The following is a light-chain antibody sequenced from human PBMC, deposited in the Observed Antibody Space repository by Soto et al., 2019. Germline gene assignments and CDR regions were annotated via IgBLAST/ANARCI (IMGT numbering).Light chain of an antibody. V-gene: IGKV3-20*01. CDR1: QSVSSN. CDR3: QQYGSSLWT. CDR2: GAS. Sequence: VITQSPATLSVSPGERATLSCRASQSVSSNLAWYQQKPGQPPRLLIYGASSRATGIPDRFSGSGSGTDFTLTISRLEPEDFAVYYCQQYGSSLWTFGQGTKVAI. J-gene: IGKJ1*01.